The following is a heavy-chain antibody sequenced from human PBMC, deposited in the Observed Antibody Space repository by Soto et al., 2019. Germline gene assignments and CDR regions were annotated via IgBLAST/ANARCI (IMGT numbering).Heavy chain of an antibody. J-gene: IGHJ6*02. Sequence: DSVKVSCKASGYTFTSYCISWVLQAPGQGLEWMGWISAYNGNTNYAQKLQGRVTMTTDTSTSTAYMELRSLRSDDTAVYYCAREYSSSWFTQDYYYYGMDVWGQGTTVTVSS. CDR2: ISAYNGNT. CDR3: AREYSSSWFTQDYYYYGMDV. CDR1: GYTFTSYC. V-gene: IGHV1-18*04. D-gene: IGHD6-13*01.